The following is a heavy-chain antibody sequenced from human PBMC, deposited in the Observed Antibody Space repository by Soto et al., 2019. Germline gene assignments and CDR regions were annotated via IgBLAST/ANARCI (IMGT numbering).Heavy chain of an antibody. CDR1: GFTFSSYG. J-gene: IGHJ6*02. CDR3: ARTYYDILTGYYYYYYGMDV. D-gene: IGHD3-9*01. Sequence: QVQLVESGGGVVQPGRSLRLSCAASGFTFSSYGMHWVRQAPGKGLEWVAVIWYDGSNKYYADSVKGRFTISRDNSKNTLYRQMNSLRAEDTAVYYCARTYYDILTGYYYYYYGMDVWGQGTTVTVSS. CDR2: IWYDGSNK. V-gene: IGHV3-33*01.